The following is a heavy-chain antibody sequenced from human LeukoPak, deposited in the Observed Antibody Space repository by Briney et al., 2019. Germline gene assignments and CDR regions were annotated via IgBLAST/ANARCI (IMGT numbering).Heavy chain of an antibody. D-gene: IGHD6-25*01. J-gene: IGHJ4*02. V-gene: IGHV3-48*02. CDR1: GFTFSSNS. CDR3: ARGAARRFDY. CDR2: ISSSSNTI. Sequence: GSLRLTCAASGFTFSSNSMNWVRQAPGKGLEWVSYISSSSNTIYYAESVKGRFTISRDNAKNSLFLQMNSLRDEDTAVYYCARGAARRFDYWGQGTLVTVSS.